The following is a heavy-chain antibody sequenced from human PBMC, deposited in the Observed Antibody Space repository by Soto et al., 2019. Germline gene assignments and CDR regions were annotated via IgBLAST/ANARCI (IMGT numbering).Heavy chain of an antibody. J-gene: IGHJ5*02. D-gene: IGHD2-2*01. V-gene: IGHV5-10-1*01. Sequence: GEPMKISCKGSGYSFTSYWISWVRKMPGKGLEWMGRIDPSDSYTNYSPSFQGHVTISADKSISTAYLQWSSLKASDTAMYYCARHPIKVVPAAIDPRFDPWGQGTLVTVSS. CDR2: IDPSDSYT. CDR3: ARHPIKVVPAAIDPRFDP. CDR1: GYSFTSYW.